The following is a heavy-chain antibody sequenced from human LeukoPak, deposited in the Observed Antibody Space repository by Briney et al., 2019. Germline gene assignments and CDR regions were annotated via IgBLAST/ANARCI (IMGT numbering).Heavy chain of an antibody. Sequence: SETLSLTCSVSGGSISSSSYYWGWIRQPPGKGLEWIGSIYYSGSTYYTPSLKSRVTISVDTSKNQFSLRLTSVTAADTAVYYCARLVDYYYYYMDVWGKGTTVTVSS. J-gene: IGHJ6*03. D-gene: IGHD2-15*01. CDR2: IYYSGST. V-gene: IGHV4-39*01. CDR3: ARLVDYYYYYMDV. CDR1: GGSISSSSYY.